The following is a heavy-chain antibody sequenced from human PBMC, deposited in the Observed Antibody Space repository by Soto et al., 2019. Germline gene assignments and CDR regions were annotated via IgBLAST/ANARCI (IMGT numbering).Heavy chain of an antibody. V-gene: IGHV4-31*03. CDR2: IYYSGST. CDR3: ARQSSIVVAGYFDY. D-gene: IGHD6-19*01. Sequence: SETLSLTCTVSGGSISSGGYYWSWIRQHPGKGLEWIGYIYYSGSTYYNPSLKSRVTISVDTSKNQFSLKLSSVTAADTAVYYCARQSSIVVAGYFDYWGQGTLVTVSS. J-gene: IGHJ4*02. CDR1: GGSISSGGYY.